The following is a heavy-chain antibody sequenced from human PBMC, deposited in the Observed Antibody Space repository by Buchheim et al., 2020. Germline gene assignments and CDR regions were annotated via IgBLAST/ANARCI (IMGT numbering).Heavy chain of an antibody. CDR3: ARRVSGYFDY. CDR2: ITKTSDT. J-gene: IGHJ4*02. CDR1: GFTFSDYT. D-gene: IGHD6-13*01. V-gene: IGHV3-23*05. Sequence: QLLESGGTLVQPGGSLRLSCVVSGFTFSDYTMGWVRQSPGRGLQWVSAITKTSDTYYPDSVQGRVTISRDNFKNTLYLQMTSLRVEDTGVYYCARRVSGYFDYWGQGTL.